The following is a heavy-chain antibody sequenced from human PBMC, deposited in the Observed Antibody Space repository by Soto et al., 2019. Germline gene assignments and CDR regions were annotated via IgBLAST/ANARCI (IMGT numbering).Heavy chain of an antibody. Sequence: GGSLRLSCAASGFTFVTYAMSWVRQAPGKGLEWLSFISESGGSANYADSAKGRFTISRDNFKNTLYLQMNNLRADDTAVYYCAKGGWIDYCGQGTVVTVSS. CDR2: ISESGGSA. D-gene: IGHD2-15*01. CDR1: GFTFVTYA. CDR3: AKGGWIDY. V-gene: IGHV3-23*01. J-gene: IGHJ4*02.